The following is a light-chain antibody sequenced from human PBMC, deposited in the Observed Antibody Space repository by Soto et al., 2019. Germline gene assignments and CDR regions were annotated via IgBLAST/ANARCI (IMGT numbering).Light chain of an antibody. Sequence: QSALTQPASVSGSPGQSITISCTGTSSDIDHYNYVSWFQQYPGKAPKVIIYEVSNRPSGVSNRFSGSKSGNTASLTISGLQAEDEADYYCSSYTTGNTKFGGGTQLTVL. CDR3: SSYTTGNTK. CDR2: EVS. J-gene: IGLJ2*01. V-gene: IGLV2-14*01. CDR1: SSDIDHYNY.